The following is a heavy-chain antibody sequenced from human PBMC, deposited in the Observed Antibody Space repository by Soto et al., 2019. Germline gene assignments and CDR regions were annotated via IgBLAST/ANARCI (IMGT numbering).Heavy chain of an antibody. V-gene: IGHV4-59*01. Sequence: PSETLSLTCTVSGGSISSYYWSWIRQPPGKGLEWIGYIYYSGSTNYNPSLKSRVTISVDTSKNQFSLKLSSVTAADTAVYYCARPHGGSSVWDNWFHPWGQGTLVTVS. J-gene: IGHJ5*02. CDR3: ARPHGGSSVWDNWFHP. CDR2: IYYSGST. CDR1: GGSISSYY. D-gene: IGHD6-13*01.